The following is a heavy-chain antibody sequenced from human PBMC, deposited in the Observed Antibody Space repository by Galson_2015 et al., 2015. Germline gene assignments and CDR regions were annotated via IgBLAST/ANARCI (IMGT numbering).Heavy chain of an antibody. J-gene: IGHJ6*02. D-gene: IGHD2-2*01. CDR3: ARAKVPAAMGFGNYYYGMDV. V-gene: IGHV5-51*01. Sequence: QSGAEVKKPGESLQISCRGSGYSFTSYWIGWVRQMPGKGLEWMGIIYPGDSDTRYSPSFQGQVTISADKSISTAYLQWSSLKASDTAMYYCARAKVPAAMGFGNYYYGMDVWGQGTTVTVSS. CDR1: GYSFTSYW. CDR2: IYPGDSDT.